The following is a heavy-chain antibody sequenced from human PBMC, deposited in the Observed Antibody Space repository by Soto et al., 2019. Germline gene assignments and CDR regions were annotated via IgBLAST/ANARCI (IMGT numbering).Heavy chain of an antibody. CDR2: IWYDGSNK. J-gene: IGHJ6*02. CDR3: ARDGPRRLTVTLSNYYYYYGMDV. Sequence: QVQLVESGGGVVQPGRSPRLSCAASGFTFSSYGMHWVRQAPGKGLEWVAVIWYDGSNKYYADSVKGRFTISRDNSKNTLYLQMNSLRAEDTAVYYCARDGPRRLTVTLSNYYYYYGMDVWGQGTTVTVSS. V-gene: IGHV3-33*01. CDR1: GFTFSSYG. D-gene: IGHD4-4*01.